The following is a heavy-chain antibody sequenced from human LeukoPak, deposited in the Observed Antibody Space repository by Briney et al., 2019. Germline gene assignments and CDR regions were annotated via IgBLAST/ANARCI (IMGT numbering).Heavy chain of an antibody. CDR3: AGGGRSWHEGY. CDR2: IKGDGSEE. Sequence: QTGGSLRLSCAASGFTFSSYLMSWVRQAPGKGLEWVANIKGDGSEEYYVDSVKGRFTISRDNAKDSLYLQMDSLRVEDTAVYYCAGGGRSWHEGYWGQGTLVTVSS. CDR1: GFTFSSYL. V-gene: IGHV3-7*01. D-gene: IGHD3-10*01. J-gene: IGHJ4*02.